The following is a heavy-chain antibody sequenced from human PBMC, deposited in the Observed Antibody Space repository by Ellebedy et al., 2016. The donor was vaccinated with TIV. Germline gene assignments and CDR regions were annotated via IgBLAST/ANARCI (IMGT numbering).Heavy chain of an antibody. CDR2: ISAYNGNT. J-gene: IGHJ6*02. V-gene: IGHV1-18*01. Sequence: ASVKVSCXASGYTFTSYDINWVRQATGQGLEWMGWISAYNGNTNYAQKLQGRVTMTTDTSTSTAYMELRSLRSDDTAVYYCALFPRRGMDVWGQGTTVTVSS. CDR3: ALFPRRGMDV. CDR1: GYTFTSYD.